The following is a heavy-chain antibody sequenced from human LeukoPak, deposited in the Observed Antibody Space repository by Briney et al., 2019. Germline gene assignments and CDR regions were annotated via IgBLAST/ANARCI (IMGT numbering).Heavy chain of an antibody. D-gene: IGHD5-18*01. CDR2: IYHSGNT. CDR3: ARRYSYGFYYFDY. J-gene: IGHJ4*02. V-gene: IGHV4-30-2*01. Sequence: PSESLSLTCAVSGGSISSAGQSWSWMRQPPGKGLEWIGYIYHSGNTYYNPSLKSRVTISVDRSKNQFSLRVNSVTAADTAVYFCARRYSYGFYYFDYWGQGTLVTVSS. CDR1: GGSISSAGQS.